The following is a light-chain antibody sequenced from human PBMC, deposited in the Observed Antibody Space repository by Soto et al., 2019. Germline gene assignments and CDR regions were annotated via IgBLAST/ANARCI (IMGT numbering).Light chain of an antibody. Sequence: IQLTQSPSTLSASLGDRVTLTCLASQSINSWLAWYQQKPGKAPQILSYDASTLKNGVPSRVRASGSGTEFTLIISSLQPDDFATYYCQQYTSYSWTFGQGTKVDIK. CDR2: DAS. J-gene: IGKJ1*01. CDR3: QQYTSYSWT. CDR1: QSINSW. V-gene: IGKV1-5*01.